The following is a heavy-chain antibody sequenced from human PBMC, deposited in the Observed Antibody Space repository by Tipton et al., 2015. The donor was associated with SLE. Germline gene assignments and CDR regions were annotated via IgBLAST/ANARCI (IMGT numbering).Heavy chain of an antibody. D-gene: IGHD1-14*01. CDR2: IYYTSGNA. CDR1: GGSISSSGYY. J-gene: IGHJ6*03. CDR3: ARAGGGPYYYYYYMDV. Sequence: TLSLTCTVSGGSISSSGYYWGWIRQPPGKGLEWIGGIYYTSGNAYYNPSLKSRVTISVDTSKNQFSLKLSSVTAADTAVYYCARAGGGPYYYYYYMDVWGKGTTVTVSS. V-gene: IGHV4-39*07.